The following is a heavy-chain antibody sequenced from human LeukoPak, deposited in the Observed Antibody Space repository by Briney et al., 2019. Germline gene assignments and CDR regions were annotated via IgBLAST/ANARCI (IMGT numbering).Heavy chain of an antibody. CDR3: VGTAARNYYYGMDV. CDR1: GGSLSSYS. V-gene: IGHV4-4*07. J-gene: IGHJ6*02. D-gene: IGHD2-2*01. Sequence: SETLSLTCTVSGGSLSSYSWSWIRQPAGKGLEWIGRIYTSGSTNYNPSPKSRVTMSVDTSKNQCSLKLSSVTAADTAVYYCVGTAARNYYYGMDVWGQGTTVTVSS. CDR2: IYTSGST.